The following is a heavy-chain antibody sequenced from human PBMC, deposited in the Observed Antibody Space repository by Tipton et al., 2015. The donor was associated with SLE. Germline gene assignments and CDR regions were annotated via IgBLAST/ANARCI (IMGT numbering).Heavy chain of an antibody. D-gene: IGHD1-26*01. CDR2: ISSSGGST. CDR1: GFIFSSYE. CDR3: ARVRVGATDDAFDI. J-gene: IGHJ3*02. V-gene: IGHV3-48*03. Sequence: SLRLSCAASGFIFSSYEMNWVRQAPGKGLEWVSYISSSGGSTYYADSVKGRFTISRDNSKNTLYLQMNSLRAEDTAVYYCARVRVGATDDAFDIWGQGTMVTVSS.